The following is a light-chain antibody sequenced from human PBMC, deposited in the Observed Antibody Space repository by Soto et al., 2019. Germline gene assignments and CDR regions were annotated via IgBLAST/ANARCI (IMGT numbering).Light chain of an antibody. CDR1: QSVSSY. J-gene: IGKJ4*01. Sequence: EIVLTQSPATLSLSPGERATLSCRASQSVSSYLAWYQQKPGQAPRLLIYDASNSATGIPARFSGSGSGTDFTRTISSLEPEDLAVYYCKQRSNWLTFGGGTKVEIK. V-gene: IGKV3-11*01. CDR3: KQRSNWLT. CDR2: DAS.